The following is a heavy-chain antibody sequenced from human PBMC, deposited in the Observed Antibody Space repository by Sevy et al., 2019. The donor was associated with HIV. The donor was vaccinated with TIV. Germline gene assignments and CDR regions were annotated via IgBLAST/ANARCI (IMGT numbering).Heavy chain of an antibody. J-gene: IGHJ5*02. CDR1: GFTFNRYW. D-gene: IGHD3-10*01. Sequence: GGFLRLSCAASGFTFNRYWMGWVRQAPGKTLEWMANINQEGSETYVDSVKGRFTISRDNAKNSLYLQMNSLRAEDTAVSYCARGTDFGSRTDYFDPWGQGTLVTVSS. V-gene: IGHV3-7*03. CDR3: ARGTDFGSRTDYFDP. CDR2: INQEGSET.